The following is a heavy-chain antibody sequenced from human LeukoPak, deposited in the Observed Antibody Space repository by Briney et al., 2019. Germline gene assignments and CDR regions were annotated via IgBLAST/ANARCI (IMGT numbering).Heavy chain of an antibody. J-gene: IGHJ4*02. D-gene: IGHD3-3*01. CDR2: IYYSGST. CDR1: GGSISSYY. CDR3: ASRSSIWSGYQDTLYYFDS. V-gene: IGHV4-59*01. Sequence: SETLSLTCSVAGGSISSYYWSWIRQPPGKRLEWIGHIYYSGSTNYNPSLKSRVTISVDTSKNQFSLKLSSVTAADTAVYYCASRSSIWSGYQDTLYYFDSWGQGTLVTVSS.